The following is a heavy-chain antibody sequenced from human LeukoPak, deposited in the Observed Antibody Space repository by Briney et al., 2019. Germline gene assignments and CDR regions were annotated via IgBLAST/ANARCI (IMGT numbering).Heavy chain of an antibody. V-gene: IGHV3-21*01. CDR3: ARGIAVAAPDY. J-gene: IGHJ4*02. Sequence: GGSLRVSSADSGFTFRRFSMNWVRPAPGKRLERVSSISSSSDVSYADSLKGRFTISRDNAKNSLYLQMNSLRADDTAVYYCARGIAVAAPDYWGQGSLVTVSS. CDR1: GFTFRRFS. D-gene: IGHD6-19*01. CDR2: ISSSSDV.